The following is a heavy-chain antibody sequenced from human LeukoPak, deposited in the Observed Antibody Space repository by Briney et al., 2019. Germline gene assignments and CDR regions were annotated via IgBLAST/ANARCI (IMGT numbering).Heavy chain of an antibody. CDR2: ISSSGSTI. CDR1: GFTFSSYE. J-gene: IGHJ6*03. V-gene: IGHV3-48*03. D-gene: IGHD3-10*01. CDR3: VGGNYYYMDV. Sequence: GGSLRLSCAASGFTFSSYEMNWVRPAPGKGLEWVSYISSSGSTIYYADSVKGRFTISRDNAKNSLYLQMNSLRAEDTAVYYCVGGNYYYMDVWGKGTTVTISS.